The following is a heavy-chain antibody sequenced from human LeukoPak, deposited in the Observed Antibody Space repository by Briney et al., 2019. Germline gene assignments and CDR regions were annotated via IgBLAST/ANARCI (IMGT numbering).Heavy chain of an antibody. CDR3: ARVGDGTARRNFDY. J-gene: IGHJ4*02. CDR1: GYTFTSNY. CDR2: ISPSGGST. V-gene: IGHV1-46*01. D-gene: IGHD1-14*01. Sequence: ASVKVSCKAFGYTFTSNYMHWVRQAPGQGPEWMGVISPSGGSTTYAQKFQGRVTLTRDMSTSTDYLELSSLRSEDTAVYYCARVGDGTARRNFDYWGQGTLVTVSS.